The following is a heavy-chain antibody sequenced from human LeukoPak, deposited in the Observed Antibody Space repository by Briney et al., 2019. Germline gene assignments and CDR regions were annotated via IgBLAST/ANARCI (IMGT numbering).Heavy chain of an antibody. D-gene: IGHD4-11*01. CDR1: GGSISFGGYY. CDR2: IYYSGST. V-gene: IGHV4-61*08. Sequence: PSQTLSLTCTVSGGSISFGGYYWSWIRQLPGKGLEWIGSIYYSGSTNYNPSLKSRVTVSVDTSKNQFSLRLSSVTAADTAVYYCARRPSRYYYYYMDVWGKGTTVTVSS. CDR3: ARRPSRYYYYYMDV. J-gene: IGHJ6*03.